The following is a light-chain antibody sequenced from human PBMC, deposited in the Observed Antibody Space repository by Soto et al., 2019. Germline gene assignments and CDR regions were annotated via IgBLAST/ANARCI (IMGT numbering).Light chain of an antibody. CDR2: DAS. CDR3: QQYNNWWT. CDR1: QSVRTY. J-gene: IGKJ1*01. Sequence: EIVLTQSPVTLSLSPGERATLSCRASQSVRTYLAWYQVKPGQAPRLLIYDASRRASGVPARFSGSGSGTDFTLTISSLEPEDFALYYCQQYNNWWTFGQGTKVEIK. V-gene: IGKV3-11*01.